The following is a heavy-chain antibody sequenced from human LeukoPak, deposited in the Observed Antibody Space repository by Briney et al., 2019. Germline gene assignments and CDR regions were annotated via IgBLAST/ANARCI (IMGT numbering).Heavy chain of an antibody. CDR3: ARSSGRSPNRDYMDV. CDR2: ISPIFGTA. J-gene: IGHJ6*03. CDR1: GGTFSSYA. D-gene: IGHD1-14*01. Sequence: SVKVSCKASGGTFSSYAISWVRQAPGQGLEWMGGISPIFGTANYAQKFQGRVTITADKSTSTAYMELSSLRSEDTAVYYCARSSGRSPNRDYMDVWGKGTTVTISS. V-gene: IGHV1-69*06.